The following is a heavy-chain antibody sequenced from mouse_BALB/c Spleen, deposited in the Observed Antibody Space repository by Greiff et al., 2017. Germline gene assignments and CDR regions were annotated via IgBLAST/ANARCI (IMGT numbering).Heavy chain of an antibody. CDR2: IYPSDSYT. D-gene: IGHD2-10*02. Sequence: QVQLQQPGAELVRPGASVKLSCKASGYTFTSYWINWVKQRPGQGLEWIGNIYPSDSYTNYNQKFKDKATLTVDKSSSTAYMQLSSPTSEDSAVYYCTRGVWQLEDYAMDYWGQGTSVTVSS. CDR3: TRGVWQLEDYAMDY. CDR1: GYTFTSYW. V-gene: IGHV1-69*02. J-gene: IGHJ4*01.